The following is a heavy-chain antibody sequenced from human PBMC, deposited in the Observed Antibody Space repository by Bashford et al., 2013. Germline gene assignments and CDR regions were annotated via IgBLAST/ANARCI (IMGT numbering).Heavy chain of an antibody. CDR2: ISYDGTNK. CDR3: ARETRDYVWS. CDR1: GFTFSSYA. D-gene: IGHD4-17*01. Sequence: GGSLRLSCAASGFTFSSYAMHWVRQAPGKGLEWVAVISYDGTNKYYADSAKGRLTISRDNSKNTLYLQMNSLRAEDTAVYYCARETRDYVWSWGQGILVTVSS. J-gene: IGHJ4*02. V-gene: IGHV3-30-3*01.